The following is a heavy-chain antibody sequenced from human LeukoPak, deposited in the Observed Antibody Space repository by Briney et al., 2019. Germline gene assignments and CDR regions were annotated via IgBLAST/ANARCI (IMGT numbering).Heavy chain of an antibody. CDR2: LYDSENT. CDR3: ARGRVARYRYGLPAPFSFDF. Sequence: SETLSLTCIVSGDSVSYGYWSWLRQPPGRGLEWIGHLYDSENTNYSPSLMSRVTISVDTSRNQFSLKMTSVTAADTALYYCARGRVARYRYGLPAPFSFDFWGQGILVSVSS. CDR1: GDSVSYGY. D-gene: IGHD5-18*01. J-gene: IGHJ4*02. V-gene: IGHV4-59*02.